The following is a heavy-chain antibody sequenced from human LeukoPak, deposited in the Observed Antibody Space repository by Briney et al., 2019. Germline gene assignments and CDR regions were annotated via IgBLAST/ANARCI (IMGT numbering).Heavy chain of an antibody. CDR1: GFTFSDYY. CDR2: ISSSSSYT. V-gene: IGHV3-11*05. CDR3: ARDGDMSTITAFDY. Sequence: GGSLRLSCAASGFTFSDYYMSCIRQAPGKGLEWVSYISSSSSYTNYAGSVKGRFTISRDNTKNSLYLQMNSLRAEDTAVYYCARDGDMSTITAFDYWGQGTLVTVSS. J-gene: IGHJ4*02. D-gene: IGHD5-24*01.